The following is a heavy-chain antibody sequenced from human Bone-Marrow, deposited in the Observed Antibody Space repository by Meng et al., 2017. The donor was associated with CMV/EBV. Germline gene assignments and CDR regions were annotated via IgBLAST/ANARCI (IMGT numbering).Heavy chain of an antibody. J-gene: IGHJ4*02. CDR2: INEAGSVK. CDR3: AREYWGPDY. CDR1: GFTFSSYG. Sequence: GGSLRLSCAASGFTFSSYGMHWVRQAPGKGLEWVGNINEAGSVKHYVDSVRGRFTMSRDNTKNSVYLQMNGLRADDTAVYFCAREYWGPDYWGQGTLVTVSS. D-gene: IGHD7-27*01. V-gene: IGHV3-7*01.